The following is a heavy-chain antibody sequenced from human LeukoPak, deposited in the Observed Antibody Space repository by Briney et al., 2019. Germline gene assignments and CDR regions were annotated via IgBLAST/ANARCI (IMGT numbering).Heavy chain of an antibody. CDR3: ARRPIAAAGSSGFDY. CDR2: IDPSDSYT. CDR1: GYSFTSYW. Sequence: GESLNISCKGSGYSFTSYWISWVRQMPGKGLEWMGRIDPSDSYTNYSPSFQGHVTISADKSISTAYLQWSSLKASDTATYYCARRPIAAAGSSGFDYWGQGTLVTVSS. D-gene: IGHD6-13*01. J-gene: IGHJ4*02. V-gene: IGHV5-10-1*01.